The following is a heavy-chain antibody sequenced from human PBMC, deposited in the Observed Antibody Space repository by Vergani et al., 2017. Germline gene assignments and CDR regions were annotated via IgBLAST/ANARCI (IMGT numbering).Heavy chain of an antibody. D-gene: IGHD3-9*01. V-gene: IGHV4-34*01. J-gene: IGHJ6*02. CDR3: ARMGLRYFDWLGMDGMDV. Sequence: QVQLQQWGAGLLKPSETLSLTCAVYGGSFSGYYWSWIRQPPGKGLEWIGEINHSGSTNYNPSLKSRVTISVDTSKNQFSLTLRSVTAAYTAVYYCARMGLRYFDWLGMDGMDVWGQGTTVTVSS. CDR2: INHSGST. CDR1: GGSFSGYY.